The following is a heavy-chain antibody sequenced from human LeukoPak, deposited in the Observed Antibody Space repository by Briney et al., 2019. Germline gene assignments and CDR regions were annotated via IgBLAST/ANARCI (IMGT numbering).Heavy chain of an antibody. J-gene: IGHJ4*02. D-gene: IGHD2/OR15-2a*01. CDR3: ARERPSMGYFDY. CDR2: ISYDGSIK. Sequence: GGSLRLSCAASGSTFSSYAMHWVSQAPGKGLEWVALISYDGSIKYYADSVKGRFTFSRDNSKDTLYLQMNSLRAEDTAVYYCARERPSMGYFDYWGQGTLVTVSS. CDR1: GSTFSSYA. V-gene: IGHV3-30-3*01.